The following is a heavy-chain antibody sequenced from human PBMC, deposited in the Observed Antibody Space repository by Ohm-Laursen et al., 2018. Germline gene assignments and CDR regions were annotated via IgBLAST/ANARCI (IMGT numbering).Heavy chain of an antibody. J-gene: IGHJ5*02. D-gene: IGHD1-26*01. V-gene: IGHV1-2*02. Sequence: ASVKVSCQASGYTFTGYYMHWVRQAPGQGLEWMGWINPHSGDTNYAQKFQGRVTMTRDTSISTAYMQLSSLRSDDTAVYYCARESSGNYNFWFDPWGQGTLVTVSS. CDR3: ARESSGNYNFWFDP. CDR1: GYTFTGYY. CDR2: INPHSGDT.